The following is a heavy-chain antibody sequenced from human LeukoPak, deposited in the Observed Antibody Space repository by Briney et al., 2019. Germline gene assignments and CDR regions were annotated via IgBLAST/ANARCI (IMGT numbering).Heavy chain of an antibody. CDR3: AKEPSWSGWFDP. CDR2: IIPIFGTA. Sequence: GASVKVSCKASGYTFTDYYMHWVQQAPGQGLEWMGGIIPIFGTANYAQKFQGRVTITTDESTSTAYMELSSLRSEDTAVYYCAKEPSWSGWFDPWGQGTLVTVSS. V-gene: IGHV1-69*05. J-gene: IGHJ5*02. D-gene: IGHD3-3*01. CDR1: GYTFTDYY.